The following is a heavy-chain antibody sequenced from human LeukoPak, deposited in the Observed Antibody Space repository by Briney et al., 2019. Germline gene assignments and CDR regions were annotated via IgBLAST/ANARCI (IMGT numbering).Heavy chain of an antibody. J-gene: IGHJ6*03. D-gene: IGHD6-13*01. CDR3: ARGRWDSSSWYGAYYYYYMDV. CDR1: GYTFTSYD. V-gene: IGHV1-8*01. CDR2: MNPNSGNT. Sequence: ASVKVSCKASGYTFTSYDINWVRQATGQGLEWMGWMNPNSGNTGYAQKFQGRVTMTRNTSISTAYMELSSLRSEDTAVYYCARGRWDSSSWYGAYYYYYMDVWGKGTTVTVSS.